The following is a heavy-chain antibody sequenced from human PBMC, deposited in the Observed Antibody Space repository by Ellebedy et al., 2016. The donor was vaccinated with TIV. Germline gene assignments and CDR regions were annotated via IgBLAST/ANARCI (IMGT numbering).Heavy chain of an antibody. CDR1: GYTFINYF. Sequence: ASSVKVSCKASGYTFINYFIHWVRQAPGQGLEWMGIINANSGDTDYPQNLRDRVALTRETSTSTIYRELSSLTAEDTAVYYCGREVTWNHDYWGQGTLVTVSS. J-gene: IGHJ4*02. CDR2: INANSGDT. V-gene: IGHV1-46*01. D-gene: IGHD1-1*01. CDR3: GREVTWNHDY.